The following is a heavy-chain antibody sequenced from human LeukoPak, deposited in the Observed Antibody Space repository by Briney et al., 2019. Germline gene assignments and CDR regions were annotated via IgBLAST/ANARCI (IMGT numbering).Heavy chain of an antibody. V-gene: IGHV3-48*02. D-gene: IGHD2-15*01. Sequence: GGSLRLSCTVSGSTFNSQSMNWVRQAPGKGLEWISYISGRGSAVYYAVSVMGRFTISRDNASNSLFLQVNSLRDEDTAVYYCARVVLGYCSGGSCPGWYYYYMDVWGKGKWVPVSS. CDR1: GSTFNSQS. CDR2: ISGRGSAV. J-gene: IGHJ6*03. CDR3: ARVVLGYCSGGSCPGWYYYYMDV.